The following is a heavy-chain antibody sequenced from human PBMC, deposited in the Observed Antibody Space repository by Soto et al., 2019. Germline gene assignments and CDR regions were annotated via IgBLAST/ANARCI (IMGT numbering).Heavy chain of an antibody. J-gene: IGHJ4*02. CDR1: GYTLTELS. V-gene: IGHV1-24*01. CDR3: AKDHDEDFGYDLDYFNY. CDR2: FDPEDGET. Sequence: ASVKVSCKVSGYTLTELSMHWVRQAPGKGLEWMGGFDPEDGETIYAQKFQGRVTMTEDTSTDTAYMELSSLRSEDTALYYCAKDHDEDFGYDLDYFNYWGRGTLVTVSS. D-gene: IGHD5-12*01.